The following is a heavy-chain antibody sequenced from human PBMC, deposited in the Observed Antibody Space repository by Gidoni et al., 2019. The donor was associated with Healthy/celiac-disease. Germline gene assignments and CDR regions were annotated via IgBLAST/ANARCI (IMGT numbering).Heavy chain of an antibody. CDR2: IRSKANSYAT. CDR1: GFTFSGSA. Sequence: EVQLVESGGGLVQPGGSLKLSCAASGFTFSGSAMHWVRQASGKGLEWVGRIRSKANSYATAYAASVKGRFTISRDDSKNTAYLQMNSLKTEDTAVYYCTRRSEYGDYLEGFDYWGQGTLVTVSS. J-gene: IGHJ4*02. V-gene: IGHV3-73*02. CDR3: TRRSEYGDYLEGFDY. D-gene: IGHD4-17*01.